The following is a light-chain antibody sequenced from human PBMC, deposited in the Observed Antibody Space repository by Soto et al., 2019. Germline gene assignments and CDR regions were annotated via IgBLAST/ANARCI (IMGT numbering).Light chain of an antibody. CDR1: SSDIGAYNY. V-gene: IGLV2-14*03. CDR3: CSYKSSSTLYV. J-gene: IGLJ1*01. Sequence: QSVLTQPASVSGSPGQSITISCTGTSSDIGAYNYVSWYQQHPGKAPKLIIYDVTNRPAGISSRFSASKSGNTASLTISVLQAEDEADYYCCSYKSSSTLYVFGTGTKLTV. CDR2: DVT.